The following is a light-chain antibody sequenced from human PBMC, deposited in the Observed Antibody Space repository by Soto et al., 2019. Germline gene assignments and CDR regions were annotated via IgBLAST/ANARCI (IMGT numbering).Light chain of an antibody. CDR3: QQYGSSPWT. CDR1: QSVSSNY. J-gene: IGKJ1*01. Sequence: EIVLTQSPGTLSLSPGERAILSCRASQSVSSNYLAWYQQKPGQAPRLLIYDASSRATGIPDRFSGSGSGTDFTLTISRLEPEDFAVYYCQQYGSSPWTFGQGTK. CDR2: DAS. V-gene: IGKV3-20*01.